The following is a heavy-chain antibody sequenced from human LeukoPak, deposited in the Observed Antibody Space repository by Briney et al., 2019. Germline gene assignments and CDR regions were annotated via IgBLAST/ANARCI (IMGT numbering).Heavy chain of an antibody. D-gene: IGHD4-23*01. V-gene: IGHV5-51*01. CDR1: GYTFTTYW. CDR2: IYPGDSQT. J-gene: IGHJ4*02. Sequence: GESLKISCKASGYTFTTYWIGWVRQKPGKGLEWMGIIYPGDSQTKYSPSFQGQVTISADKSGSTAYLQWNSLQASDTAMYYCARAYGGVDYWGQGTLVTVPS. CDR3: ARAYGGVDY.